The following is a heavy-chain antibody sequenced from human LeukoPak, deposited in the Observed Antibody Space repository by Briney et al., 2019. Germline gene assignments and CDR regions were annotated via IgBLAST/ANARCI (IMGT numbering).Heavy chain of an antibody. V-gene: IGHV3-30*02. Sequence: SGGSLRLSCAASGFTFSSYGMHWVRQAPGKGLEWVAFIRYDGSNKYYADSVKGRFTISRDNSKNTLYLQMNSLRAEDTAVYYCAKYPDEAVAGTPFDYWGQGTLVTVSS. D-gene: IGHD6-19*01. CDR2: IRYDGSNK. CDR1: GFTFSSYG. J-gene: IGHJ4*02. CDR3: AKYPDEAVAGTPFDY.